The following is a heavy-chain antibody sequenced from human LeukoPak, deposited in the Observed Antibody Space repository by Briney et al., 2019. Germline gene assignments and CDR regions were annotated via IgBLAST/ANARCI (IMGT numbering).Heavy chain of an antibody. D-gene: IGHD4-11*01. CDR3: AKRTDYSNYGPFDY. CDR2: ISGSGGST. V-gene: IGHV3-23*01. Sequence: GGSLRLSCAASGFTFSSYAMSWVRQAPGKGLEWVSAISGSGGSTYYAESVKGRFTISRDNSKNTLFLQMNSLRAEDTAVYYCAKRTDYSNYGPFDYWGQGTLVTVSS. CDR1: GFTFSSYA. J-gene: IGHJ4*02.